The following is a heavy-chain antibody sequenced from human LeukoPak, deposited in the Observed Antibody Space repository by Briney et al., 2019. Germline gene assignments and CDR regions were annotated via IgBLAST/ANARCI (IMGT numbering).Heavy chain of an antibody. D-gene: IGHD3-16*01. Sequence: GGSLRLSXAASGFTVSNNHMIWVRRAPGKGPEWVSVLYTGGSTYYADSVKGRFTISRDNYKNTVYLQMNSLRPGDTAVYHCAAGQTLWNYFDFWGQGTLVAVSS. V-gene: IGHV3-66*02. CDR2: LYTGGST. J-gene: IGHJ4*02. CDR1: GFTVSNNH. CDR3: AAGQTLWNYFDF.